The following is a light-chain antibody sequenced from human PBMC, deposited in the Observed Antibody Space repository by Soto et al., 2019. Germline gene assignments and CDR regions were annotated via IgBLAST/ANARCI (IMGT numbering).Light chain of an antibody. Sequence: ALTQPASVSGSPGQSITISCTGTTSNVGTYKFVSWYQYHPGKAPKLIIYEGSKRPSGVSSRFSGSKSGNTASLTISGLQADDDGDYYCSSYAGGSSMVFGGGTKVTV. CDR1: TSNVGTYKF. J-gene: IGLJ3*02. V-gene: IGLV2-23*01. CDR3: SSYAGGSSMV. CDR2: EGS.